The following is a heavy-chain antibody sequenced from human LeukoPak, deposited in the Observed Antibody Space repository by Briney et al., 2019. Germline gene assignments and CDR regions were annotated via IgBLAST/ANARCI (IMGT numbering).Heavy chain of an antibody. CDR3: ARDKIVGATNFDY. CDR1: GFTFSTYG. V-gene: IGHV3-21*04. J-gene: IGHJ4*02. D-gene: IGHD1-26*01. Sequence: GGSLRLSCAASGFTFSTYGMNWVRQAPGKGLEWVSSVSGATGNSYYVGSVKGRFTISRDNAKNSLYLQMNSLRAEDTAVYYCARDKIVGATNFDYWGQGTLVTVSS. CDR2: VSGATGNS.